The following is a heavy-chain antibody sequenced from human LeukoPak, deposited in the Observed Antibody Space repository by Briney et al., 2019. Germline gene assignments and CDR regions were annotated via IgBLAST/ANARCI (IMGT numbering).Heavy chain of an antibody. CDR1: GFTVSSNY. CDR3: ASPHIAAAGLGLDAFDI. D-gene: IGHD6-13*01. V-gene: IGHV3-53*04. J-gene: IGHJ3*02. CDR2: IYSGGST. Sequence: GGSLRLSCAASGFTVSSNYMSWVRQAPGEGLEWVSVIYSGGSTYYADSVKGRFTISRHNSKNTLYLQMNSLRAEDTAVYYCASPHIAAAGLGLDAFDIWGQGTMVTASS.